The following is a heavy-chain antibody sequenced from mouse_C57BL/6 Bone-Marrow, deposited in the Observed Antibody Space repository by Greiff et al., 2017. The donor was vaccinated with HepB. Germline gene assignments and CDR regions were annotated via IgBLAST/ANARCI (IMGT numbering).Heavy chain of an antibody. D-gene: IGHD3-2*02. CDR2: INPYNGGT. J-gene: IGHJ1*03. CDR3: ARKGSGYPWYFDV. Sequence: EVQLQQSGPVLVKPGASVKMSCKASGYTFTDYYMNWVKQSHGKSLEWIGVINPYNGGTSYNQKFKGKATLTVDKSSSTAYMELNSLTSEDSAVYYCARKGSGYPWYFDVWGTGTTVTVSS. CDR1: GYTFTDYY. V-gene: IGHV1-19*01.